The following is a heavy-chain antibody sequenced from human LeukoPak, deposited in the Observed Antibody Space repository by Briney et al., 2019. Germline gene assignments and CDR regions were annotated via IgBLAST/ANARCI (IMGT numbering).Heavy chain of an antibody. CDR3: AKDRSCTNDICHGDFDY. Sequence: GGSLRLSCAASGFTFSSYAVSWVRQAPGKGLEWVSSISGSGGSTYSADSVKGRFTISRDNSKNMLYLQMNSLRAEDTALYYCAKDRSCTNDICHGDFDYWGQGTLVTVSS. V-gene: IGHV3-23*01. CDR2: ISGSGGST. CDR1: GFTFSSYA. D-gene: IGHD2-8*01. J-gene: IGHJ4*02.